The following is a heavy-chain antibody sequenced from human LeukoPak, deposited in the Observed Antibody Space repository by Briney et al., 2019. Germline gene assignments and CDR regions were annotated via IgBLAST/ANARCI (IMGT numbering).Heavy chain of an antibody. J-gene: IGHJ4*02. CDR3: ARRYCSGGRCPNYFDY. CDR2: IRGSGDRT. D-gene: IGHD2-15*01. Sequence: GGSLRLSCAASGFTFSSYAMSWVRQAPGKGLEWVSAIRGSGDRTHYADSVKGRFTISRDNSKNTLYLQMDSLRAEDTAVYYCARRYCSGGRCPNYFDYWGQGTLVTVSS. V-gene: IGHV3-23*01. CDR1: GFTFSSYA.